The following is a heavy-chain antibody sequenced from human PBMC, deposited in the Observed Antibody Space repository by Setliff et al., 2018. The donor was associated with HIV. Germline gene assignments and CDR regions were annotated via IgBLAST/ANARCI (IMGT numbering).Heavy chain of an antibody. J-gene: IGHJ5*02. D-gene: IGHD3-3*01. Sequence: PGGSLRLSCVASGFTFSNSWMNWVRQAPGKGLEWVANIKPDGSDQYYVDSVKGRFTIFRDNTKNSLYLQMNSLRAEDTAVYFCARVLLITNAVYGVVSNRFDPWGRGSQVTVSS. V-gene: IGHV3-7*03. CDR1: GFTFSNSW. CDR3: ARVLLITNAVYGVVSNRFDP. CDR2: IKPDGSDQ.